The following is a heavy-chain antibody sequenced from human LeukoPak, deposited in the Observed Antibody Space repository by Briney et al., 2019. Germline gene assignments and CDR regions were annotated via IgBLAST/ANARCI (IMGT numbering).Heavy chain of an antibody. CDR3: ARGSTSYGYPVDY. CDR2: INPNSGGT. J-gene: IGHJ4*02. CDR1: GYTFTGYY. Sequence: ASVKVSCKASGYTFTGYYMHWVRQAPGQGLEWMGWINPNSGGTNYAQKFQGRVTMTRDTAISTAYMELSRLRSDDTAVYYCARGSTSYGYPVDYWGQGTLVTVSS. V-gene: IGHV1-2*02. D-gene: IGHD5-18*01.